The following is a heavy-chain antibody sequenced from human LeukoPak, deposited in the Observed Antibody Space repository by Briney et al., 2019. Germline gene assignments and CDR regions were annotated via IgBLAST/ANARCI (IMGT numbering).Heavy chain of an antibody. J-gene: IGHJ6*02. CDR3: ARERIDDCSSTSCYRDYYCGMDV. V-gene: IGHV1-46*01. CDR1: GYTFTSYY. Sequence: GASVKVSCKASGYTFTSYYMHWVRQAPGQGLEWMGLINPSGGSTSYAQKFQGRVTMTRDTSTSTVYMELSSLRSEDTAVYYCARERIDDCSSTSCYRDYYCGMDVWGQGTTVTVSS. CDR2: INPSGGST. D-gene: IGHD2-2*02.